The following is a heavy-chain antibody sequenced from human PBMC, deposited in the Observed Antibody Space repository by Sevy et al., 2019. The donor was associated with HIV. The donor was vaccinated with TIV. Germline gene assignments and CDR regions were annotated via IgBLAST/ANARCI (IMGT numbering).Heavy chain of an antibody. CDR3: ERGRSSWFLFDD. CDR1: GYTFTGYY. J-gene: IGHJ4*02. V-gene: IGHV1-2*02. D-gene: IGHD6-13*01. CDR2: INPNSGDT. Sequence: ASVKVSCKASGYTFTGYYMHWVRQAPGKGLEWVGWINPNSGDTNYAQKFQGRVTMTRDTSNSTAYMELSRLRSEDTAVYSCERGRSSWFLFDDWGQGTLVTVSS.